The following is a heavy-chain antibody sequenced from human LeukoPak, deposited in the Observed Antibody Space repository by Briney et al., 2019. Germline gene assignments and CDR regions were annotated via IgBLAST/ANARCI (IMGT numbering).Heavy chain of an antibody. CDR3: AKQPIAAAGKGLYYYYGMDV. V-gene: IGHV3-23*01. J-gene: IGHJ6*02. Sequence: GGSLRLSCAASGFTFSSYAMSWVRQAPGKGLEWVSAISGSGGSTHYADSVKGRFTISRDNSKNTLYLQMNSLRAEDTAVYYCAKQPIAAAGKGLYYYYGMDVWGQGTTVTVSS. CDR2: ISGSGGST. D-gene: IGHD6-13*01. CDR1: GFTFSSYA.